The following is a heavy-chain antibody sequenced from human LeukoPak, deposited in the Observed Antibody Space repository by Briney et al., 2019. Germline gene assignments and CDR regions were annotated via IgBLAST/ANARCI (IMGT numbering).Heavy chain of an antibody. Sequence: GGSLRLSCAASGFTFSSYSMNWVRQAPGEGLEWVSYISSSSSTIYYADSVKGRFTISRDNAKNSLYLQMNSLRAEDTAVYYCARDEVEAYCGGDCYSFDYWGQGTLVTVSS. CDR3: ARDEVEAYCGGDCYSFDY. D-gene: IGHD2-21*02. CDR2: ISSSSSTI. V-gene: IGHV3-48*01. CDR1: GFTFSSYS. J-gene: IGHJ4*02.